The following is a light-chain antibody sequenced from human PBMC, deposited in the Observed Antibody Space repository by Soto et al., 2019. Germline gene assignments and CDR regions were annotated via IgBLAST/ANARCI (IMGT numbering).Light chain of an antibody. CDR3: QQRSNWPPQGLT. J-gene: IGKJ4*01. CDR1: QSVSSY. V-gene: IGKV3-11*01. Sequence: EIVLTQSPATLSLSPGERATLSCRASQSVSSYLAWYQQKPGQAPRLLIYDASNRATGIPARFSGSGSGTDFTLTISSLEPEDFAVYYCQQRSNWPPQGLTFGXGTKVDIK. CDR2: DAS.